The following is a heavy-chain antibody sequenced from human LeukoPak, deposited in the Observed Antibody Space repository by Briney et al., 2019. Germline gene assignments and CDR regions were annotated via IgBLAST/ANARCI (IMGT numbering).Heavy chain of an antibody. CDR2: MNPNSGNT. CDR1: GYTFTSYD. Sequence: GASVKVPCKASGYTFTSYDINWVRQATGQGLEWMGWMNPNSGNTGYAQKFQGRVTMTRNTSISTAYMELSSLRSEDTAVYYCARGRPPSYGSGSYYNRYYYYYYMDVWGKGTTVTVSS. V-gene: IGHV1-8*01. D-gene: IGHD3-10*01. CDR3: ARGRPPSYGSGSYYNRYYYYYYMDV. J-gene: IGHJ6*03.